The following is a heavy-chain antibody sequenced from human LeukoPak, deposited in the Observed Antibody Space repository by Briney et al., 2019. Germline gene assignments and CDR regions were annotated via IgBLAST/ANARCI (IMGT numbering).Heavy chain of an antibody. V-gene: IGHV3-53*01. CDR3: ARDWGY. CDR1: EFTVSSNY. D-gene: IGHD7-27*01. CDR2: ISSGGST. J-gene: IGHJ4*02. Sequence: GGSLRLSCAASEFTVSSNYMSWVRQAPGKGLEWVSVISSGGSTSYADSVKGRCTISRDNSKNTVYLQMNSLRAEDTAIYYCARDWGYWGQGILVTVSS.